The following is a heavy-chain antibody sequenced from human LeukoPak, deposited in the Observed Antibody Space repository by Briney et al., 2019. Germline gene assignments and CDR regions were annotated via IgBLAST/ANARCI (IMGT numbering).Heavy chain of an antibody. J-gene: IGHJ6*02. Sequence: ASVKVSCKASGYTFTSYGISWVRQAPGQGLEWMGWISAYNGNTSYAQKFQGRVTMTRDTSTSTVYMELSSLRSEDTAVYYCARGLRDTYYYYYYGMDVWGQGTTVTVSS. D-gene: IGHD2-2*02. V-gene: IGHV1-18*01. CDR1: GYTFTSYG. CDR3: ARGLRDTYYYYYYGMDV. CDR2: ISAYNGNT.